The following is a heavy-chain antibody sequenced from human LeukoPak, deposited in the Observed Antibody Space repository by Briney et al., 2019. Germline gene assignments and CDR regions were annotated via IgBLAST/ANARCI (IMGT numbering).Heavy chain of an antibody. CDR2: IYSGGST. J-gene: IGHJ4*02. CDR3: ARGPPYDRFDY. Sequence: PGGSLRLSCAASGFTVSSKYMSWVRQAPGKGLEWGSIIYSGGSTYYADSVKGRFTISGDNSKDTLYLQMNSLRADDTAVYYCARGPPYDRFDYWGQGTLVTVSS. D-gene: IGHD3-22*01. CDR1: GFTVSSKY. V-gene: IGHV3-53*01.